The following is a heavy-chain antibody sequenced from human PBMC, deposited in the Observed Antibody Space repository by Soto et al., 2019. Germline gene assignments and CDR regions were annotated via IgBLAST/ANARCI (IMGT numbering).Heavy chain of an antibody. Sequence: QVQLQESGPGLVKPSETLSLTCTVSGGSISSYYWSWIRQPPGKGLEWIGYIYYSGSTNYNPSLKSRVTISVDTSKNQFSLKLSSVTAADTAVYYCARVLEEPYYYYYYYMDVWGKGTTVTVSS. CDR2: IYYSGST. CDR1: GGSISSYY. J-gene: IGHJ6*03. V-gene: IGHV4-59*01. CDR3: ARVLEEPYYYYYYYMDV. D-gene: IGHD1-26*01.